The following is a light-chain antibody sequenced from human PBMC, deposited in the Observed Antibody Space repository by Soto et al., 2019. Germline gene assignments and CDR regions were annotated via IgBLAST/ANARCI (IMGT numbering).Light chain of an antibody. CDR1: YSDIGSNY. V-gene: IGLV1-47*01. CDR2: RNN. J-gene: IGLJ3*02. CDR3: AAWDDSLSGWV. Sequence: QSVLTQPPSASGTPGQRVNISCPGSYSDIGSNYVYWYQQLPGMAPKLLIYRNNQRPSGVPDRFSGSKSGTSASLAISGLRSEDEADYYCAAWDDSLSGWVFGGGTKLTVL.